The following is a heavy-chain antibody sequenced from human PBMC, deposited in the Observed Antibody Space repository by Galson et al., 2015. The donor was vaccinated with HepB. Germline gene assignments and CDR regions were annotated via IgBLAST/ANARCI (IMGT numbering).Heavy chain of an antibody. CDR2: IDPTDSYT. D-gene: IGHD5-12*01. J-gene: IGHJ4*02. CDR3: ARTSSAYDYVDS. CDR1: GYSFSNYW. Sequence: SGAEVKKPGESLRISCKGSGYSFSNYWITWVRQVPGKGLEWMGRIDPTDSYTNYSPSFRGHATISTDKSISTAYLQWSSLKASDTAIFYCARTSSAYDYVDSWGQGTLVTVSS. V-gene: IGHV5-10-1*01.